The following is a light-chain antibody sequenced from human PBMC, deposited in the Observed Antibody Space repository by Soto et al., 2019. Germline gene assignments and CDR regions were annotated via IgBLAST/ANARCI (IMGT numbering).Light chain of an antibody. CDR2: GNT. CDR3: QSYDSGLTGTV. J-gene: IGLJ1*01. CDR1: SSNIGPGFD. Sequence: QSVLTQPPSVSGAPGQTVAISCTGSSSNIGPGFDVHWYQQFPGTAPKLVLYGNTNRPSGVPDRFSGSRSGSSASLAITGLQAEDEADYYCQSYDSGLTGTVFGTGTKVTVL. V-gene: IGLV1-40*01.